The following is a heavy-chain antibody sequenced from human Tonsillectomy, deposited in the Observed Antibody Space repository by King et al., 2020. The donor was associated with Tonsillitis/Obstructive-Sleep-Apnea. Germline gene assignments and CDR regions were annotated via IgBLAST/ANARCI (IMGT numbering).Heavy chain of an antibody. CDR3: TKVERQYCSTSSCQFDY. D-gene: IGHD2-2*01. CDR1: GFTFDEYA. J-gene: IGHJ4*02. Sequence: VQLVESGGGLVQPGRSLRLSCAASGFTFDEYAMHWVRQAPGKGLEWVSGISWNSGIILYADSVKGRFTISRDNAKNSLYLQMNRLGAEDTAFYYCTKVERQYCSTSSCQFDYWGQGTLVAVSS. V-gene: IGHV3-9*01. CDR2: ISWNSGII.